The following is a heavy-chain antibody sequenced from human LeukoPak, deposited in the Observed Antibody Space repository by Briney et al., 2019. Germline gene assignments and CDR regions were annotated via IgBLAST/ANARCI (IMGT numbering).Heavy chain of an antibody. D-gene: IGHD6-6*01. CDR3: ARQGDRMAGIAARRNDY. CDR1: GFTFSSYS. J-gene: IGHJ4*02. Sequence: PGGSLRLSCAASGFTFSSYSMNWVRQAPGKGLEWVSYIRSSSSTIHYADSVKGRFTISRDNAKNSLYLQMNSLRAEDTAVYYCARQGDRMAGIAARRNDYWGQGTLVTVSS. V-gene: IGHV3-48*01. CDR2: IRSSSSTI.